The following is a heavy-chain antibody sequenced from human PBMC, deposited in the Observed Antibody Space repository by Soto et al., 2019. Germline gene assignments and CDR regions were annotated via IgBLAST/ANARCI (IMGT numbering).Heavy chain of an antibody. CDR2: IYTAGGT. CDR1: GFTVSNTY. V-gene: IGHV3-53*01. J-gene: IGHJ5*02. CDR3: ARALPVAKGGFDP. D-gene: IGHD2-2*01. Sequence: GGSLRLSCAASGFTVSNTYMTWVRQPPGKGLECVSVIYTAGGTNYADSEKGRFIISRDNSKNTLYLQMNSLRAEDTAVYYCARALPVAKGGFDPWGQGTLGTVSS.